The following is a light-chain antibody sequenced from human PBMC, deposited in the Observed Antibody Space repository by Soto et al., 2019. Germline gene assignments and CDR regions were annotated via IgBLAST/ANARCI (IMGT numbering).Light chain of an antibody. CDR2: QDT. J-gene: IGLJ2*01. V-gene: IGLV3-1*01. CDR3: QAWDSSIGV. Sequence: SYDLTQPPSVSVSPGQTASITCSGDKLGDKYASWYQQKPGQSPVLVIYQDTKRPSGIPERFSGSNSGNTATLTISGTQAMDEADYYCQAWDSSIGVFGGGTKLTVL. CDR1: KLGDKY.